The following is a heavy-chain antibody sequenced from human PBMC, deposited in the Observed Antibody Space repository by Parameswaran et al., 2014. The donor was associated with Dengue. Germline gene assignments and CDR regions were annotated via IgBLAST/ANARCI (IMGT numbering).Heavy chain of an antibody. Sequence: VRQMPGKGLEWMGRIDPSDSYTNYSPSFQGHVTISADKSISTAYLQWSSLKASDTAMYYCARGPRVDTAMGEYDYWGQGTLVTVSS. CDR3: ARGPRVDTAMGEYDY. V-gene: IGHV5-10-1*01. J-gene: IGHJ4*02. CDR2: IDPSDSYT. D-gene: IGHD5-18*01.